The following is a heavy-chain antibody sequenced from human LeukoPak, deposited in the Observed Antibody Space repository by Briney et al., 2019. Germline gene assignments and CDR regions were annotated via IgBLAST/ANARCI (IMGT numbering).Heavy chain of an antibody. Sequence: GGSLRLSCAASGFTFSSYGMSWVRQAPGKGLEWVSSISGSGDNTYYADSVKGRFTISRDNSKNTLYLQMNSLRAEDTAVYYCALSWTTMVRGVITPDYWGQGTLVTVSS. CDR2: ISGSGDNT. D-gene: IGHD3-10*01. CDR1: GFTFSSYG. J-gene: IGHJ4*02. CDR3: ALSWTTMVRGVITPDY. V-gene: IGHV3-23*01.